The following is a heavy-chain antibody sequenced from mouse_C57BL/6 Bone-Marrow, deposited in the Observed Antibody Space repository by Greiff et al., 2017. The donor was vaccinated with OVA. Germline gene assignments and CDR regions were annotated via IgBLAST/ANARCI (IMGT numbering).Heavy chain of an antibody. Sequence: EVQLQESGPVLVKPGASVKMSCKASGYTFTDYYMNWVKQSHGKSLEWIGVINPYNGGTSYNQKFKGKATLTVDKSSSTAYMELNSLTSEDSAVYYCARSFYYYGSSSADWGQGTLVTVSA. CDR2: INPYNGGT. V-gene: IGHV1-19*01. CDR3: ARSFYYYGSSSAD. J-gene: IGHJ3*01. CDR1: GYTFTDYY. D-gene: IGHD1-1*01.